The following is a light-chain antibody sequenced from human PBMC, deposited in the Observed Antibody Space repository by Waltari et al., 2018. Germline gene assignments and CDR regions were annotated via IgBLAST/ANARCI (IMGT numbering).Light chain of an antibody. CDR2: DAS. J-gene: IGKJ4*01. CDR1: PSVSTD. CDR3: QQRSNLIT. Sequence: EIVLTQSPATLSLSPGERATLSCRASPSVSTDLAWYQQKFGQAPRLLIYDASNRATGVPVRFSGSGSGTDFTLTISSLEPEDFAVYFCQQRSNLITFGGGTKVEIK. V-gene: IGKV3-11*01.